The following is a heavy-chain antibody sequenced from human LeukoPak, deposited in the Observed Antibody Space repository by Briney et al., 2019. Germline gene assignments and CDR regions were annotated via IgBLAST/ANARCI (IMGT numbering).Heavy chain of an antibody. CDR3: TGDNFDSSVKFDY. J-gene: IGHJ4*02. D-gene: IGHD3-22*01. CDR1: GFTFSGSA. Sequence: GGSLRLSCVVSGFTFSGSAVHWVRQAPGKGLEWVGRIRSKANNYATAYAASVKGRFTISRDDSKNTAYLQMNSLKTEDTAVYYCTGDNFDSSVKFDYWGQGTLVTVSS. CDR2: IRSKANNYAT. V-gene: IGHV3-73*01.